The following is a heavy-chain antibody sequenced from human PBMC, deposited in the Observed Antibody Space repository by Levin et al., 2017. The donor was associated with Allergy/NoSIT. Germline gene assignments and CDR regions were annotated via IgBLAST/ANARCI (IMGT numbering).Heavy chain of an antibody. Sequence: GESLKISCAASGFTFSDYYMNWIRQAPGKGLEWISYIITSGTHTSYADSVKGRFTISRDNANNLVFLQMNSLRAEDTAVYYCSGRYGSGTYYQGNNYWGQGTLVTVSS. D-gene: IGHD3-10*01. CDR2: IITSGTHT. J-gene: IGHJ4*02. CDR1: GFTFSDYY. CDR3: SGRYGSGTYYQGNNY. V-gene: IGHV3-11*03.